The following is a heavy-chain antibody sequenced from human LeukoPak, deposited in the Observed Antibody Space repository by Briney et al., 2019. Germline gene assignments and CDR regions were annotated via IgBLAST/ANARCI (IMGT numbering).Heavy chain of an antibody. D-gene: IGHD2-21*02. V-gene: IGHV4-39*01. CDR2: IYYSGST. Sequence: SETLSLTCTVSGGSISSSSYYWDWIRQPPGKGLEWIGSIYYSGSTYYNPSLKSRVTISVDTSKNQFSLKLSSVTAADTAVYYCARQDGDRLTAYWYFDLWGRGTLVTVSS. CDR3: ARQDGDRLTAYWYFDL. CDR1: GGSISSSSYY. J-gene: IGHJ2*01.